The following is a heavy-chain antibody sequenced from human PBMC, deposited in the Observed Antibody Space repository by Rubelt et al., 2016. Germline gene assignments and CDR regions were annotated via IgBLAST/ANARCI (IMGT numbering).Heavy chain of an antibody. CDR2: IAYDGGNK. J-gene: IGHJ4*02. Sequence: GGSLRFSCAASGFTFSSYGMHWVRQAPGKGLEWVAFIAYDGGNKHYADSVKGRFTISRDNSKNTLYLQMNNLRPEDTALYYCAKVEGQYGSGSYLRAIFDYWGQGNLVSVAS. V-gene: IGHV3-30*02. D-gene: IGHD3-10*01. CDR3: AKVEGQYGSGSYLRAIFDY. CDR1: GFTFSSYG.